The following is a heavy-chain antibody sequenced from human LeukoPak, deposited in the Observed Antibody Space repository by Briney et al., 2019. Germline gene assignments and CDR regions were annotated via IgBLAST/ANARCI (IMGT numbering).Heavy chain of an antibody. CDR3: ASAILTGYSSYYYYYGMDV. CDR1: GGSISSGDYY. J-gene: IGHJ6*02. D-gene: IGHD3-9*01. V-gene: IGHV4-30-4*01. CDR2: IYYSGST. Sequence: YPSETLSLTCTVSGGSISSGDYYWSWIRQPPGKGREWIGYIYYSGSTYYNPSLKSRVTISVATSKKQFSLKMSSVTAADTAVYYCASAILTGYSSYYYYYGMDVWGQGTTVTVSS.